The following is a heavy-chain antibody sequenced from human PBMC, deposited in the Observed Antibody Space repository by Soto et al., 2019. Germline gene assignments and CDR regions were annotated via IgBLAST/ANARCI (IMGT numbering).Heavy chain of an antibody. CDR3: AMPGDYDSSGRYFDL. CDR2: INHSGST. J-gene: IGHJ2*01. D-gene: IGHD3-22*01. V-gene: IGHV4-34*01. Sequence: QVQLQQWGAGLLKPSETLSLTCAVYGGSFSGYYWSWIRQPPGKGLEWIGEINHSGSTNYNPSLKSRVTISVDTSKNQFSLKLSSVTAADTAVYYCAMPGDYDSSGRYFDLWGRGTLVTVSS. CDR1: GGSFSGYY.